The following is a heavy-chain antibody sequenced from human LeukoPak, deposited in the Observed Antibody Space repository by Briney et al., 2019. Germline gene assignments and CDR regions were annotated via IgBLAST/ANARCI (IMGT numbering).Heavy chain of an antibody. CDR2: IRYDGSNK. J-gene: IGHJ6*03. Sequence: PGGSLRLSCAASGFTFSSYGMHWVRQAPGKGLEWVAFIRYDGSNKYYADSVKGRFTISRDNSKNTLYLQMNSLRAEDTAVYYCAKDQVYYDILTGYSLYYYYYYMDVWGKGTTVTISS. V-gene: IGHV3-30*02. CDR1: GFTFSSYG. D-gene: IGHD3-9*01. CDR3: AKDQVYYDILTGYSLYYYYYYMDV.